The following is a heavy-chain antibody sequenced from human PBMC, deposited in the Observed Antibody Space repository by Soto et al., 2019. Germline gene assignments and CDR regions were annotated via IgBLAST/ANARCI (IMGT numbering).Heavy chain of an antibody. J-gene: IGHJ4*02. CDR3: ARGTDCGYDWVYGEYEYYFDY. V-gene: IGHV1-3*01. Sequence: ASVKVSCKASGYTFTSYAMHWVRQAPGQRLEWMGRINAGNGNTKYSQKFQGRVTITRDTSASTAYMELSSLRSEDTAVYYCARGTDCGYDWVYGEYEYYFDYWGQGTLVTVSS. D-gene: IGHD5-12*01. CDR2: INAGNGNT. CDR1: GYTFTSYA.